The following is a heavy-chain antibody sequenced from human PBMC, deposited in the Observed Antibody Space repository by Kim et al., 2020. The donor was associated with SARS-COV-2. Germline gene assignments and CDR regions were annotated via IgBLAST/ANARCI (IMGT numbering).Heavy chain of an antibody. CDR2: IYYSGST. Sequence: SETLSLTCTVSGGSVSSGSYYWSWIRQPPGKGLEWIGYIYYSGSTNYNPSLKSRVTISVDTSKNQFSLKLSSVTAADTAVYYCVRGGDRLDVWGQGTTVT. CDR3: VRGGDRLDV. CDR1: GGSVSSGSYY. J-gene: IGHJ6*02. V-gene: IGHV4-61*01. D-gene: IGHD3-16*01.